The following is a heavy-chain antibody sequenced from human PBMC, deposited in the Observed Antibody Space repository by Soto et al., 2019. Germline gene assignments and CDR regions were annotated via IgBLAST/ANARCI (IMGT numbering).Heavy chain of an antibody. CDR3: ARGQMTSTY. D-gene: IGHD2-21*02. CDR2: ISTSGGST. V-gene: IGHV3-23*01. J-gene: IGHJ4*02. Sequence: GGSLRLSCAASGFIFSTCAMSWVRQAPGKGLEWVSTISTSGGSTHYADSVTGRFTISRDNTRSTLYLQMNSLRVDDTAVYYCARGQMTSTYWGQGSLVTVSS. CDR1: GFIFSTCA.